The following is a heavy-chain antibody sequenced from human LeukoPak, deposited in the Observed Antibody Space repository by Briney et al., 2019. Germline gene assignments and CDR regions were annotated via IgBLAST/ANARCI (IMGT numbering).Heavy chain of an antibody. CDR2: IYSGGST. V-gene: IGHV3-53*01. J-gene: IGHJ4*02. CDR1: GFTVSSNY. Sequence: GGSLRLSCAASGFTVSSNYMSWVRQAPGKGLEWVSIIYSGGSTYYADSVKGRFTISRDNSKNTLYLQMDSLRAEDTAVYYCARDLWLGERGLFFFEYWGQGALVTVAS. D-gene: IGHD3-22*01. CDR3: ARDLWLGERGLFFFEY.